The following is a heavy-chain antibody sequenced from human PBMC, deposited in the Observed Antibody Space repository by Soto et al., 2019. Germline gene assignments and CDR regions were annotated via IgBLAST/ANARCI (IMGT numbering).Heavy chain of an antibody. CDR2: IYYTGST. D-gene: IGHD2-8*01. CDR1: GGSINNHY. J-gene: IGHJ4*02. V-gene: IGHV4-59*11. Sequence: QVHLQESGPGLVKPSETLSLTCTVSGGSINNHYWSWIRQAPGKGLEWIGYIYYTGSTNYNPSLKSRVNMSVETSKNQFSLNLTSLTAADTAIYYCARANWYSEYWGQGTLVTVSS. CDR3: ARANWYSEY.